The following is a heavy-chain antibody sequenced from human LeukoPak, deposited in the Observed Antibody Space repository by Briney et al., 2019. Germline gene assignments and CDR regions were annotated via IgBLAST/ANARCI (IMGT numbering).Heavy chain of an antibody. Sequence: SETLSLTCAVSGGSISSGGYSWSWIRQPPGKGLEWIGYIYHSGSTYYNPSLKSRVTISVDRSKNQFSLKLSSVTAADTAVYYCAREVYSHFDYWGQGTLVTVSS. CDR3: AREVYSHFDY. J-gene: IGHJ4*02. CDR1: GGSISSGGYS. V-gene: IGHV4-30-2*01. D-gene: IGHD2-21*01. CDR2: IYHSGST.